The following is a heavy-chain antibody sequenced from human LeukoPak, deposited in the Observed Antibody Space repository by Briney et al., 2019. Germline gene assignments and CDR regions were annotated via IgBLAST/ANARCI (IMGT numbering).Heavy chain of an antibody. CDR1: GFTFSRFW. J-gene: IGHJ6*02. V-gene: IGHV3-7*02. CDR3: ARAGYCTNGVCYAYGMDV. CDR2: IDQSGGRN. D-gene: IGHD2-8*01. Sequence: QAGGSLRLSCAASGFTFSRFWMNWVRQAPGRGLEWVANIDQSGGRNNYVDSVKGRFTISRDNAKNSLFLEMSSLRADDTAVYYCARAGYCTNGVCYAYGMDVWGQGTTVTVSS.